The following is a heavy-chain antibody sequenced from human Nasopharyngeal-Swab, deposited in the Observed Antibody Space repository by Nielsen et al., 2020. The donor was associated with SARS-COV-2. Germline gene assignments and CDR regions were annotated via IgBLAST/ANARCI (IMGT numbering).Heavy chain of an antibody. V-gene: IGHV3-21*01. CDR3: ANSLRQQYVHYYMDV. CDR2: ISSSSSYI. CDR1: GFTFSSYS. D-gene: IGHD6-13*01. Sequence: EGSLRLSCAASGFTFSSYSMNWVRQAPGKGLEWVSSISSSSSYIYYADSVKGRFTISRDNAKNSLYLQMNSLRAEDTAVYYCANSLRQQYVHYYMDVWGKGTTVTVSS. J-gene: IGHJ6*03.